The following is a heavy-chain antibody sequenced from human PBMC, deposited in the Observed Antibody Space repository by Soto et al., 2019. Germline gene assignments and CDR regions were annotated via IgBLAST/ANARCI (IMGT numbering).Heavy chain of an antibody. CDR3: ARGSWDDVSGHYYMDV. J-gene: IGHJ6*03. V-gene: IGHV3-11*04. CDR2: ISSSGTAT. D-gene: IGHD1-1*01. CDR1: GFTFRDYD. Sequence: GGSLRLSCAASGFTFRDYDMSWIRQAPGKGLEWVSCISSSGTATYYADSVKGRFTISRDNAKNSLYVEMNSLRVDDTAVYYCARGSWDDVSGHYYMDVWGKGTTVTVSS.